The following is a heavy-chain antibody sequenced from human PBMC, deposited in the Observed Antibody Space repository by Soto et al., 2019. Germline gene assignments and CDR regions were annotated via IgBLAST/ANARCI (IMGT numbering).Heavy chain of an antibody. J-gene: IGHJ6*02. V-gene: IGHV3-30*18. CDR3: AKDVSDYDILTGYYSDYYYYGMDV. Sequence: GGTLRLSCAASGFTFSSYGMHWVRQAPGKGLEWVAVISYDGSNKYYADSVKGRFTISRDNSKNTLYLQMNSLRAEDTVVYYCAKDVSDYDILTGYYSDYYYYGMDVWGQGTTVTVSS. CDR2: ISYDGSNK. CDR1: GFTFSSYG. D-gene: IGHD3-9*01.